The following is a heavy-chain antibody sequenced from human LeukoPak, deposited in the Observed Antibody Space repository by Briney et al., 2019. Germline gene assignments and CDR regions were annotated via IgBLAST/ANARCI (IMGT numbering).Heavy chain of an antibody. V-gene: IGHV4-4*02. J-gene: IGHJ4*02. CDR3: ARGPFRWLRLGGFDY. CDR1: GGSISSSNW. Sequence: PSGTLSLTCAVSGGSISSSNWWSWVRQPPGKGLEWIGEIYHSGSTNYNPSLKSRVTISVDTSKNQFSLKLSSVTAADTAVYYCARGPFRWLRLGGFDYWGQGTLVTVSS. CDR2: IYHSGST. D-gene: IGHD5-12*01.